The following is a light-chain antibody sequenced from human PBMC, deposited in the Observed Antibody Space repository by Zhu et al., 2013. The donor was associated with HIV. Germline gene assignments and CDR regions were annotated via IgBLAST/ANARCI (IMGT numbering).Light chain of an antibody. J-gene: IGKJ1*01. CDR2: KAS. CDR3: QQYNGYPWT. Sequence: GDRVTLTCRASQSINHWLAWYQHKPGKAPNLLIYKASSLETGVPSRFSGSGSGTEFTLTISSLQPDDFATYYCQQYNGYPWTFGQGTKVEVK. CDR1: QSINHW. V-gene: IGKV1-5*03.